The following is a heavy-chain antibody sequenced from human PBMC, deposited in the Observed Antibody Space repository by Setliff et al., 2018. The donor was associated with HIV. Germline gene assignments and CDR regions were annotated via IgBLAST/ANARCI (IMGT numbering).Heavy chain of an antibody. J-gene: IGHJ4*02. D-gene: IGHD2-21*02. CDR2: AGSADYGGNA. CDR3: AGITVVTPYYFDY. Sequence: PSETLSLTCSVSGGSITSGGYYWSWIRQHPGKDLEWIGSAGSADYGGNAYYNPSLKSRVTISVETSKNQFSLKLTSVTAADTAVYYCAGITVVTPYYFDYWGQGTLVTVSS. V-gene: IGHV4-39*07. CDR1: GGSITSGGYY.